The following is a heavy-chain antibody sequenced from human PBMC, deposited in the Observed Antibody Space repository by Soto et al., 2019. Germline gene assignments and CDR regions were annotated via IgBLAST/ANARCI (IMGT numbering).Heavy chain of an antibody. CDR3: AIGATEKWDYLDY. CDR1: GGTFSSYT. Sequence: ASVKVSCKASGGTFSSYTISWVRQAPGQGLEWMGRIIPILGIANYAQKFQGRVTITADKSTSTAYMELSSLRSEDTAVYYCAIGATEKWDYLDYWGQVTLATVSS. CDR2: IIPILGIA. J-gene: IGHJ4*02. D-gene: IGHD1-26*01. V-gene: IGHV1-69*02.